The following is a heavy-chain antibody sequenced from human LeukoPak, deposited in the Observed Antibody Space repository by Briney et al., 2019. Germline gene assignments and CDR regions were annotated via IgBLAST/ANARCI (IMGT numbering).Heavy chain of an antibody. Sequence: SETLSLTCTVSGGSISSYYWSWIRQPPGKGLEWIGYIYYSGSTNYNPSLKSRVTISVDTSKNQFSLKLSSVTAADTAVYYCARVGPQTSIDYWGRGTLVTVSS. J-gene: IGHJ4*02. V-gene: IGHV4-59*01. CDR2: IYYSGST. CDR1: GGSISSYY. CDR3: ARVGPQTSIDY.